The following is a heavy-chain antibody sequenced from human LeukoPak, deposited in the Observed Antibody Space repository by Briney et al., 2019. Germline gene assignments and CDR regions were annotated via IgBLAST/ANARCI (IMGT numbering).Heavy chain of an antibody. CDR1: GFTFSSYA. Sequence: PGGSVRLSCAASGFTFSSYAMRWVRQAPGKGLEWVSDISGSGGSTYYADSVKGRFTISRDNSKNTLYLQMNSLRVEYTALYYSARRGVTVGAPPYMDVWGKGTTVTVSS. D-gene: IGHD1-26*01. J-gene: IGHJ6*03. CDR2: ISGSGGST. CDR3: ARRGVTVGAPPYMDV. V-gene: IGHV3-23*01.